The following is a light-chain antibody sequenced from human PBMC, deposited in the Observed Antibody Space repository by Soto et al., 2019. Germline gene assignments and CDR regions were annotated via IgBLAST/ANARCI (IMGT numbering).Light chain of an antibody. CDR1: QSISSG. CDR3: QQYNSYSRT. CDR2: KAS. J-gene: IGKJ1*01. V-gene: IGKV1-5*03. Sequence: DIQMTQSPSTLSASVGDRVTITCRASQSISSGLAWYQQKPGKAPKLLIYKASSLESGVPSRFSCSGSGTEFTLTISSLQPDDFATYYCQQYNSYSRTFGQGTKVDIK.